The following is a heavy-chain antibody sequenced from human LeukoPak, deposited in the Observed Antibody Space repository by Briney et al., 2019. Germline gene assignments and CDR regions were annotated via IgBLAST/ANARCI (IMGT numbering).Heavy chain of an antibody. CDR2: IYHSGST. CDR3: ARLSAGYYYDSSAYN. J-gene: IGHJ4*01. V-gene: IGHV4-4*02. Sequence: SGTLSLTCAVSGGSISSSNWWSWVRQPPGKGLEWIGEIYHSGSTNYNPSLKSRVTISVDKSKNQFSLKLSSVTAADTAVYYCARLSAGYYYDSSAYNWGQGTPVTVSS. D-gene: IGHD3-22*01. CDR1: GGSISSSNW.